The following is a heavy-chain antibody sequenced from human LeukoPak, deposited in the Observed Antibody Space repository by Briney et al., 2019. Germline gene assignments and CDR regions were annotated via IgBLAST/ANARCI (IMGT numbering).Heavy chain of an antibody. J-gene: IGHJ6*03. D-gene: IGHD6-13*01. V-gene: IGHV1-69*13. CDR3: AGNSGQQLVRYYYYYMDV. Sequence: GASVKVSCKASGGTFSSYAISWVRQAPGQGLEWMGGIIPIFGTANYAQKFQGRVTITADESTSTAYMELSSLRSEDTAVYYCAGNSGQQLVRYYYYYMDVWGKGTTVTVSS. CDR2: IIPIFGTA. CDR1: GGTFSSYA.